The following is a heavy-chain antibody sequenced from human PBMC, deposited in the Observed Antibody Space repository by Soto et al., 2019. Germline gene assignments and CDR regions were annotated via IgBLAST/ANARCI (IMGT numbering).Heavy chain of an antibody. J-gene: IGHJ4*02. Sequence: WASVKVSCKASGYTFTGYYMHWVRQAPGQGLEWMGWINPNSGGTNYAQKFQGRVTMTGDTSISTAYMELSRLRSDDTAVYYCARGTLYSSILPFDYWGQGTLVTVPS. D-gene: IGHD6-13*01. CDR2: INPNSGGT. CDR1: GYTFTGYY. V-gene: IGHV1-2*02. CDR3: ARGTLYSSILPFDY.